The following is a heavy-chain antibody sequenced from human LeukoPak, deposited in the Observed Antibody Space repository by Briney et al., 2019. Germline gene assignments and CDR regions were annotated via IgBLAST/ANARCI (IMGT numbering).Heavy chain of an antibody. J-gene: IGHJ4*02. CDR2: IYYSGSS. Sequence: PSETLSLTCTVSGGSINNGGYYWSWIRQHPGKGLEWIGYIYYSGSSYYNPSLRSRVTISVDTSKNQFSLKLSSVTAADTAVYYCARGPPSIAAFDYWGQGTLVTVSS. V-gene: IGHV4-30-4*01. CDR3: ARGPPSIAAFDY. D-gene: IGHD6-6*01. CDR1: GGSINNGGYY.